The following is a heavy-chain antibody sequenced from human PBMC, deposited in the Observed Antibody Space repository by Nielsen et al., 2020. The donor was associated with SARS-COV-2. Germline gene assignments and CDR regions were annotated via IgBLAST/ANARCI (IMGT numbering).Heavy chain of an antibody. D-gene: IGHD3-3*01. V-gene: IGHV1-24*01. CDR3: ATDSPFGVVIYALAH. CDR1: GDTLAQLS. Sequence: ASVKVSCKVPGDTLAQLSMHWVRQAPGKGLEWMGGFDPQDGETTYSPKFQGRVTMTEDTSIDTAYLALSGLRSDDTAVYYCATDSPFGVVIYALAHWGQGTLVTVSS. J-gene: IGHJ1*01. CDR2: FDPQDGET.